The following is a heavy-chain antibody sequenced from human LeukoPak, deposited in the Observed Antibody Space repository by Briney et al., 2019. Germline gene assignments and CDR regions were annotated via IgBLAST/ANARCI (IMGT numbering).Heavy chain of an antibody. J-gene: IGHJ4*02. V-gene: IGHV4-39*01. CDR3: ARHNSEPGGITIFGVVITTLDY. CDR1: GGSISSSTHY. D-gene: IGHD3-3*01. Sequence: PSETLSLTCSISGGSISSSTHYWGWIRQPPGKGLEWIGSIYYRGSTYYNPSLKSRVTISVDTSKNHLSLELSSVTAADTAVYYCARHNSEPGGITIFGVVITTLDYWGQGTLVTVSS. CDR2: IYYRGST.